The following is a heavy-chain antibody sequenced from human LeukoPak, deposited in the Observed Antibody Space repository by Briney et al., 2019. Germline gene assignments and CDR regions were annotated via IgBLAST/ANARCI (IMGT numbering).Heavy chain of an antibody. Sequence: PGGSLRLSCAASGFTFSNYAMGWVRQPPGKGLEWVSTIFTSGTTTCYAVSVRGRFTISRDNSKNSLYLQMNSLRAEDTAVYYCARDSHTMFNWFDPWGQGTLVTVSS. CDR1: GFTFSNYA. CDR3: ARDSHTMFNWFDP. D-gene: IGHD3-10*02. V-gene: IGHV3-23*01. J-gene: IGHJ5*02. CDR2: IFTSGTTT.